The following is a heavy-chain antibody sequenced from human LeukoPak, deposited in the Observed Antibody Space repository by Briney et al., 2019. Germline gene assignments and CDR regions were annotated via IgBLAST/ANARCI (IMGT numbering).Heavy chain of an antibody. D-gene: IGHD2-21*02. Sequence: GGSLRLSCAASGFTFSSYAMHWVRQAPGKGLEWVAVISYDGSNKYYADSVKGRFTISRDNSKNTLYLQMNSLRAEDTAVYYCARDVTSPEAFDIWGQGTMVTVSS. CDR1: GFTFSSYA. CDR2: ISYDGSNK. J-gene: IGHJ3*02. CDR3: ARDVTSPEAFDI. V-gene: IGHV3-30*04.